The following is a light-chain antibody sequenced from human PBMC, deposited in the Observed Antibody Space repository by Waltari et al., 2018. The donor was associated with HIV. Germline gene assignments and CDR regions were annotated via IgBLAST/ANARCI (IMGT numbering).Light chain of an antibody. V-gene: IGKV1-39*01. CDR3: LQGYSSILT. J-gene: IGKJ3*01. CDR2: GAS. CDR1: QTISSS. Sequence: DIQMTQSPSSLSASVGDTVNIACRASQTISSSLNWYQQTPGKIPRLVIYGASRLESGVPSRFSGTGSGTEFSLTISGLQPEDFATYYCLQGYSSILTFGPGTKVEVK.